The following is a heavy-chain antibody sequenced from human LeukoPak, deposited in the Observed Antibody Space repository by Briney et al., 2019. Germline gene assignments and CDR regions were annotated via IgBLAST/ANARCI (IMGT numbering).Heavy chain of an antibody. CDR2: IDPSGGGT. V-gene: IGHV3-23*01. CDR1: GFTFSSYA. J-gene: IGHJ3*02. D-gene: IGHD1-14*01. CDR3: AREVPEKGAFDI. Sequence: GSLRLSCAASGFTFSSYAMSWVRQTPGKGLEWVSGIDPSGGGTYYADSVKGRFTISRDDSKNTLYLQMNSLRAEDTAVYYCAREVPEKGAFDIWGQGTMVTVSS.